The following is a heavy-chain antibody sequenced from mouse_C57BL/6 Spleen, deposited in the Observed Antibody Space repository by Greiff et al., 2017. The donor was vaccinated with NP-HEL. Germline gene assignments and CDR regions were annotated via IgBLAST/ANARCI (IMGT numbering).Heavy chain of an antibody. CDR1: GFTFSSYT. CDR2: ISGGGGNT. D-gene: IGHD4-1*01. J-gene: IGHJ3*01. V-gene: IGHV5-9*01. Sequence: EVMLVESGGGLVKPGGSLKLSCAASGFTFSSYTMSWVRQTPEKRLEWVATISGGGGNTYYPDSVKGRFTISRDNAKNTLYLQMSSLSSEDTALYYCARHASDWDEGGFAYWGQGTLVTVSA. CDR3: ARHASDWDEGGFAY.